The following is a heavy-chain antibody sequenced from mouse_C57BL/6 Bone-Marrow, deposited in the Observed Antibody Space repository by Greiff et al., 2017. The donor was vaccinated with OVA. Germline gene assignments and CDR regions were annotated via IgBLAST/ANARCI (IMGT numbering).Heavy chain of an antibody. V-gene: IGHV1-55*01. D-gene: IGHD1-1*01. Sequence: VQLQQPGAELVKPGASVKMSCKASGYTFTSYWITWVKQRPGQGLEWIGDIYPGSGSTNYNEKFKSKATLTVDTSSSTAYMQLSSLTSEDSAVYYCASYGSSSGWYFDVWGTGTTVTVSS. CDR3: ASYGSSSGWYFDV. CDR1: GYTFTSYW. J-gene: IGHJ1*03. CDR2: IYPGSGST.